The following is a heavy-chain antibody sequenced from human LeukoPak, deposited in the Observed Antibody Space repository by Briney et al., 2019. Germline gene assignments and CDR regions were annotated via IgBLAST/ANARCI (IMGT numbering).Heavy chain of an antibody. CDR1: GGSISSGGYY. Sequence: PSETLSLTCTVSGGSISSGGYYWSRIRQPPGKGLEWIGYIYYSGSTNYNPSLKSRVTISVDTSKNQFSLKLSSVTAADTAVYYCARRAGGTDVWGQGTTVTVSS. J-gene: IGHJ6*02. CDR3: ARRAGGTDV. CDR2: IYYSGST. V-gene: IGHV4-61*08.